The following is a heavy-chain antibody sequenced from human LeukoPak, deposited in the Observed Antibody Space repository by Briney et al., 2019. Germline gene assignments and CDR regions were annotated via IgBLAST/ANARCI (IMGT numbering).Heavy chain of an antibody. J-gene: IGHJ4*02. Sequence: GGSLRLSCTASGFTFGDYAMSWFRQAPGKGLEWVGFIRSKAYGGTTEYAASVKGRFTISRDDSKSIAYLQMNSLKTEDTAVYYCTTDPLYCSGGSCYDYWGQGTLVTVSS. CDR2: IRSKAYGGTT. V-gene: IGHV3-49*03. CDR3: TTDPLYCSGGSCYDY. D-gene: IGHD2-15*01. CDR1: GFTFGDYA.